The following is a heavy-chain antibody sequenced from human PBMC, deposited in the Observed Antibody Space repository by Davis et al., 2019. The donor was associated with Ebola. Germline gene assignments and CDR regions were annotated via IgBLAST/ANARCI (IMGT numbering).Heavy chain of an antibody. D-gene: IGHD5-24*01. J-gene: IGHJ4*02. CDR1: GGTFSSYG. CDR3: AREIDGYNGYDY. Sequence: ASVKVSCKASGGTFSSYGISWVRQAPGQGLEWMGWISAYNGNTNYAQKFQGRVTITADKSTSTAYMELSSLRSEDTAVYYCAREIDGYNGYDYWGQGTLVTVSS. V-gene: IGHV1-18*01. CDR2: ISAYNGNT.